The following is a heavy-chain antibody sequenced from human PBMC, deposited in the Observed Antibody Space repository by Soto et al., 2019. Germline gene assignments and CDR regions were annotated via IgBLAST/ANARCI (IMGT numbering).Heavy chain of an antibody. Sequence: SETLSLTCTVSGGSISSDDFYWSWIRQHPGKGLEWIGYIYYSGNTYYNPSLKSRVTILVDTSKNQFSLKVSSVTAADTAVYYCASMGYHYGSGSYPLDYWGQGTLVTVSS. CDR1: GGSISSDDFY. V-gene: IGHV4-31*03. J-gene: IGHJ4*02. CDR2: IYYSGNT. CDR3: ASMGYHYGSGSYPLDY. D-gene: IGHD3-10*01.